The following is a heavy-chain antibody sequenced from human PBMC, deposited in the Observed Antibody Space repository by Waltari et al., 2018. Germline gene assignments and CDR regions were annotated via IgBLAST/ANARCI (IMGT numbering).Heavy chain of an antibody. CDR3: VLDLYYYLDV. Sequence: EVQLVESGGGLVQPGGSLRLSCAASGFTFSDHYMDWVRQAPGKGLEWVVRTRKKANSYTTEYSASVKGRFTISRDDSKNSLYLQMNSLKTEDTAVYYCVLDLYYYLDVWGKGTTVTISS. CDR1: GFTFSDHY. CDR2: TRKKANSYTT. J-gene: IGHJ6*03. V-gene: IGHV3-72*01.